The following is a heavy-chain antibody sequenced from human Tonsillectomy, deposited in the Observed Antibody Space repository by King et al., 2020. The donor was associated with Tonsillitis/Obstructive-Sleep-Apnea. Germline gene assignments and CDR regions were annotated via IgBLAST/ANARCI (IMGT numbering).Heavy chain of an antibody. CDR2: IYYSGST. D-gene: IGHD4-17*01. J-gene: IGHJ4*02. CDR3: ASGTTVKSFDY. Sequence: QVQLQESGPGLVKPSQTLSLTCTVSGGSISSGGYYWSWIRQHPGKGLEWIGCIYYSGSTYYNPSLKSRLTLSVDTSKNQFSLKLSSVTPADTAVYYCASGTTVKSFDYWGQGTLVTVSS. V-gene: IGHV4-31*03. CDR1: GGSISSGGYY.